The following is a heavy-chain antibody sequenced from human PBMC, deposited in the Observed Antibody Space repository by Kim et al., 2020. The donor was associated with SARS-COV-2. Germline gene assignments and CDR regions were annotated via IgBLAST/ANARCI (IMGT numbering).Heavy chain of an antibody. D-gene: IGHD3-22*01. CDR3: ARTTYYYDSSGYYPYYFDY. J-gene: IGHJ4*02. V-gene: IGHV3-48*02. Sequence: GGSLRLSCAASGFTFSSYSMNWVRQAPGKGLEWVSYISSSSSTIYYADSVKGRFTISRDNAKNSLYLQMNSLRDEDTAVYYCARTTYYYDSSGYYPYYFDYWGQGTLVTVSS. CDR2: ISSSSSTI. CDR1: GFTFSSYS.